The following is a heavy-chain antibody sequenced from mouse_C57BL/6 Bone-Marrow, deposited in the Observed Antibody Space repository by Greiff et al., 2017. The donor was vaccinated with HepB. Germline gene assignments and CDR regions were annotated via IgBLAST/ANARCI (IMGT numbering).Heavy chain of an antibody. CDR2: IYPGSGST. Sequence: QVQLQQPGAELAKPGASVKMSCKASGYTFTSYWITWVKQRPGQGLEWIGEIYPGSGSTNYNEKFKSKATLTVDTSSSTAYMQLSSLTSEDSAVYYCARPTLWYSKGDLAMDYWGQGTSVTVSS. J-gene: IGHJ4*01. CDR1: GYTFTSYW. CDR3: ARPTLWYSKGDLAMDY. V-gene: IGHV1-55*01. D-gene: IGHD2-5*01.